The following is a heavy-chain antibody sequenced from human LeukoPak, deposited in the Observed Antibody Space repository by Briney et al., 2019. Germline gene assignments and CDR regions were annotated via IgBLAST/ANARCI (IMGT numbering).Heavy chain of an antibody. V-gene: IGHV5-51*01. Sequence: GESLKISCKGSGYSFTNYWIAWMRQMPGKGLEWMGIIYPGDSNTRCNPSFQGQVSISADKSISTAYLQWSSLEASDTAMYYCARQPPGLFATDYWGQGTLVTVSS. CDR2: IYPGDSNT. CDR3: ARQPPGLFATDY. J-gene: IGHJ4*02. CDR1: GYSFTNYW.